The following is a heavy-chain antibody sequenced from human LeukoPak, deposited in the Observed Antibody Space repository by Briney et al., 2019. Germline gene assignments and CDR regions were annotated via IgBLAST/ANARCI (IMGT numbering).Heavy chain of an antibody. Sequence: GGSLRLSCAVSGFIFSSYWMHWVRQAPGQGLVWVSRINSDGSSTGYAESVKGRFTISRDNAKNTLYLQMNSLRAEDTAVYYCARDWGFDYWGQGTLVTVSS. CDR2: INSDGSST. CDR3: ARDWGFDY. CDR1: GFIFSSYW. V-gene: IGHV3-74*01. J-gene: IGHJ4*02. D-gene: IGHD3-16*01.